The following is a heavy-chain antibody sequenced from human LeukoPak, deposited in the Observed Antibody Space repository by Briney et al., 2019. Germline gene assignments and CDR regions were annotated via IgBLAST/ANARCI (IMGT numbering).Heavy chain of an antibody. CDR3: AKGEYAGNFDY. CDR1: GYTFTGYY. V-gene: IGHV1-2*06. D-gene: IGHD2-8*01. Sequence: ASVKVSCKASGYTFTGYYIHWVRQAPGQGLEWMGRINPNSGGTDYAQKFQGRVTMTRATSDSTAYMELIRLKSDDTAMYYCAKGEYAGNFDYWGQGTLVTVSS. J-gene: IGHJ4*02. CDR2: INPNSGGT.